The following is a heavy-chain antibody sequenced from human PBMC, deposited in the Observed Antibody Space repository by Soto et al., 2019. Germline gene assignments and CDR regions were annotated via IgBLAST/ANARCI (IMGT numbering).Heavy chain of an antibody. J-gene: IGHJ4*02. Sequence: PGGSLILSCAASGFTFSSYSMNWVRQAPGKGLEWVSSISSSGSFIYYADSVKGRFTISRDNAENSLYLQMSSLRAEDTAVYYCARDSSGSYSFYFDYWGPGTLVTVSS. D-gene: IGHD1-26*01. V-gene: IGHV3-21*01. CDR1: GFTFSSYS. CDR2: ISSSGSFI. CDR3: ARDSSGSYSFYFDY.